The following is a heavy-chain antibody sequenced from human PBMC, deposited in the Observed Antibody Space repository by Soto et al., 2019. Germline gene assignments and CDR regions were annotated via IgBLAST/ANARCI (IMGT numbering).Heavy chain of an antibody. J-gene: IGHJ1*01. CDR2: MNPNSGNT. CDR3: ARGSCKLRPYYDFWSGYYTGWQS. Sequence: ASXKVSCKASGYTFTSYDINWVRQATGQGLEWMGWMNPNSGNTGYAQKFQGRVTMTRNTSISTAYMELSSLRSEDTAVYYCARGSCKLRPYYDFWSGYYTGWQSWG. V-gene: IGHV1-8*01. CDR1: GYTFTSYD. D-gene: IGHD3-3*01.